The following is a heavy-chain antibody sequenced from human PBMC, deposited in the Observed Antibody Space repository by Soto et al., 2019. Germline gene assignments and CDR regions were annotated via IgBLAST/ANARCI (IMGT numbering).Heavy chain of an antibody. D-gene: IGHD3-22*01. CDR1: GGTFSSYA. CDR3: AITPYYYDSSGYYPNWFDP. Sequence: QVQLVQSGAEVKKPGSWVKVSCKASGGTFSSYAISWVRQAPGQGLEWMGGINPIFGTANYAQKFQGRVTITADKSTSTAYMELSSLRSEDTAVYYCAITPYYYDSSGYYPNWFDPWGQGTLVTVSS. J-gene: IGHJ5*02. CDR2: INPIFGTA. V-gene: IGHV1-69*06.